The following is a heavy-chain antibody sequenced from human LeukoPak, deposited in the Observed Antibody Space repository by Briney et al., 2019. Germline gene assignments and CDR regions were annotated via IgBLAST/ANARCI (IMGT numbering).Heavy chain of an antibody. D-gene: IGHD3-22*01. CDR3: ARGPPMYSYGSSAYHYDYFDY. V-gene: IGHV3-23*01. Sequence: GGSLRLSCSASGFTFSNFAMSWVRQAPGKGLEWVSAVSSDGINTYYTDSLKGRFTISRDNSKNTVFLQMNRLRGEDTAVFHCARGPPMYSYGSSAYHYDYFDYWGQGALVTVSS. CDR1: GFTFSNFA. CDR2: VSSDGINT. J-gene: IGHJ4*02.